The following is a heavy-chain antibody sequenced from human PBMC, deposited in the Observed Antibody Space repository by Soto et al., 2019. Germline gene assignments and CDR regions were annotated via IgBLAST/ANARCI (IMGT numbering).Heavy chain of an antibody. V-gene: IGHV4-34*01. D-gene: IGHD6-13*01. CDR2: INHSGST. CDR1: GVSFSGYY. J-gene: IGHJ6*02. Sequence: PSETLSLTCAVYGVSFSGYYWSWIRQPPGKGLEWIGEINHSGSTNYNPSLKSRVTISVDTSKNQFSLKLSSVTAADTAVYYCARGKIRYSSPPHYYYGMDVWGQGTTVTVSS. CDR3: ARGKIRYSSPPHYYYGMDV.